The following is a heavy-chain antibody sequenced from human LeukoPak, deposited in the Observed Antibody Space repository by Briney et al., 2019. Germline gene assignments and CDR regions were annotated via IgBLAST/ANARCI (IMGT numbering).Heavy chain of an antibody. CDR2: MNPNSGNT. Sequence: ASVKVSCKASGYTFTSYGISWVRQAPGQGPEWMGWMNPNSGNTGYAKKFQGRVTMTRNTSISTAYMEPSSLRSEDTAVYYCPRVNNMDVWGQGTTVTVSS. V-gene: IGHV1-8*02. J-gene: IGHJ6*02. CDR1: GYTFTSYG. CDR3: PRVNNMDV. D-gene: IGHD1/OR15-1a*01.